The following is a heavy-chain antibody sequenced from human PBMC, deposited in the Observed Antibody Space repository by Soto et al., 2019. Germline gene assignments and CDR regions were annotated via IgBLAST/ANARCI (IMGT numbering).Heavy chain of an antibody. CDR3: ARFSFFVGENEQYSSGWYDYYYYGMDV. Sequence: QVQLVQSGAEVKKPGASVKVSCKASGYTFTSYAMHWVRQAPGQRLAWMGWINAGNGNTKYSQKFQGRVTITKDTSASTAYMELSSLGSEDTAVYYCARFSFFVGENEQYSSGWYDYYYYGMDVWGQGTTVTVSS. CDR2: INAGNGNT. J-gene: IGHJ6*02. V-gene: IGHV1-3*01. D-gene: IGHD6-19*01. CDR1: GYTFTSYA.